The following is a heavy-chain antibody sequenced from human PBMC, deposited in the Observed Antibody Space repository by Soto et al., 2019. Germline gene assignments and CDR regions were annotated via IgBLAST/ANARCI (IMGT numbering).Heavy chain of an antibody. D-gene: IGHD3-3*01. CDR2: IWYDGSNK. CDR1: GFTFSSYG. V-gene: IGHV3-33*01. Sequence: LRLSCAASGFTFSSYGMHWVRQAPGKGLEWVAVIWYDGSNKYYADSVKGRFTISRDNSKNTLYLQMNSLRAEDTAVYYCARGNLWSGYYCFDYWGQGTLVTVSS. J-gene: IGHJ4*02. CDR3: ARGNLWSGYYCFDY.